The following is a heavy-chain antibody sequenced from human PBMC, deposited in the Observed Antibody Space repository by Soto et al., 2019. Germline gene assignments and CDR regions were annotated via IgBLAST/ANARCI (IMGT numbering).Heavy chain of an antibody. J-gene: IGHJ6*02. CDR3: ASPTVTPHYGMDV. Sequence: QVPLGESGGGLVKPGGSLRLSCAASGFTFSDYYMSWIRQAPGKGLEWVSYISSTGSTIYYADSVKGRFTISRDNAKNSLYLQMNSLRAEDTAVYYCASPTVTPHYGMDVWGQGTTVTVSS. V-gene: IGHV3-11*01. D-gene: IGHD4-17*01. CDR1: GFTFSDYY. CDR2: ISSTGSTI.